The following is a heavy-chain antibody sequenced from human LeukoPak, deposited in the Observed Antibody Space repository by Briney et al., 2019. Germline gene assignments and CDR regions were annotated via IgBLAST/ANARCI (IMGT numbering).Heavy chain of an antibody. Sequence: GGSLRLSCAASGFTFSSYWMSWVRQAPGKGLEWVANIKQDGSEKYYVDSVKGRFTISRDNATNSLYLQMNSLRAEDTAVYYCARVRSDFGEAMGYWGQGTLVTVSS. CDR1: GFTFSSYW. CDR3: ARVRSDFGEAMGY. CDR2: IKQDGSEK. D-gene: IGHD3-10*01. V-gene: IGHV3-7*01. J-gene: IGHJ4*02.